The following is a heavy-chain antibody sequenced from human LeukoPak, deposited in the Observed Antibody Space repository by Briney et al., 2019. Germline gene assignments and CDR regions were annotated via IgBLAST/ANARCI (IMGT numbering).Heavy chain of an antibody. Sequence: GGSLRLSCAAPGFTFSNAWMSWVRQAPGKGLEWVGRIKSKTDGGTTDYAAPVKGRFTISRDDSKNTVYLQMNSLKSEDTAVYYCTTLYYYDTSGPPPWGQGTLVTVSS. CDR1: GFTFSNAW. CDR3: TTLYYYDTSGPPP. J-gene: IGHJ5*02. D-gene: IGHD3-22*01. V-gene: IGHV3-15*01. CDR2: IKSKTDGGTT.